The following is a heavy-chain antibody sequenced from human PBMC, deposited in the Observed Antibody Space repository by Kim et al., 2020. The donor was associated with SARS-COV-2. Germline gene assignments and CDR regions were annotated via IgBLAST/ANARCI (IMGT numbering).Heavy chain of an antibody. Sequence: SETLSLTCTVSGGSISTYYWSWIRQPPGQGLEWIGYIYYSGNANSNPSLRSRVTISVDTSKNEFSLKLKSVTAADTAVYFCARGGPALANGNFDYWGQGALVTVSS. CDR1: GGSISTYY. J-gene: IGHJ4*02. V-gene: IGHV4-59*01. CDR2: IYYSGNA. D-gene: IGHD2-2*01. CDR3: ARGGPALANGNFDY.